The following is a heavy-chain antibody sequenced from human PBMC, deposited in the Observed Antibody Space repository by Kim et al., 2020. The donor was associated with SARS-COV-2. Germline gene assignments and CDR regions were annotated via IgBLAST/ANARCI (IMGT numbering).Heavy chain of an antibody. CDR3: AREGSSSWLGY. CDR2: K. J-gene: IGHJ4*02. V-gene: IGHV3-30*01. Sequence: KYYADSVKGRFTISRDNSKNTLYLQMNSLRAEDTAVYYCAREGSSSWLGYWGQGTLVTVSS. D-gene: IGHD6-13*01.